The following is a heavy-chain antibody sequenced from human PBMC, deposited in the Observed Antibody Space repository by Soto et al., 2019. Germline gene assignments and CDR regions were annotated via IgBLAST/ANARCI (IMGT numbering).Heavy chain of an antibody. Sequence: QLQLQESGPGLVKPSQTLSLTCTVSGGSISSGGYYWSWIRQHPGKGLEWIGYIYYSGSTYYNPSLKSRVTISVDTSKNQFSLKLSSVTAADTAVYYCARYSKGGGDKKRNFDYWGQGTLVTVSS. CDR1: GGSISSGGYY. CDR3: ARYSKGGGDKKRNFDY. V-gene: IGHV4-31*03. CDR2: IYYSGST. J-gene: IGHJ4*02. D-gene: IGHD2-21*02.